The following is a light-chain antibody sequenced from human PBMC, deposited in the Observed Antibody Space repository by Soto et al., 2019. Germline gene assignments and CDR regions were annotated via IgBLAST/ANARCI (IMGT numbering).Light chain of an antibody. CDR2: TAS. Sequence: DIQLTQSPSFLSASVGDRVTVTCRASQDISNYLAWYQQKPGKAPNLLIHTASTLQSGVPSRFSGSGSGAEFTLTISSLQPDDFATYYCQQRHSYPITVGQGTRLDIK. V-gene: IGKV1-9*01. CDR3: QQRHSYPIT. J-gene: IGKJ5*01. CDR1: QDISNY.